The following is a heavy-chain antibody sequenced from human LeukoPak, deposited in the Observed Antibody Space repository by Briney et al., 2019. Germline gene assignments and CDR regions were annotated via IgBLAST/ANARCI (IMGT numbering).Heavy chain of an antibody. CDR2: IIPILGIA. J-gene: IGHJ3*02. V-gene: IGHV1-69*10. Sequence: GASVKVSCKASGGTFSSYTISWVRQAPGQGLEWMGGIIPILGIANYAQKFQGRVTITADKSTSTAYMELSSLRSEDTAVYYCARGLTAMVISIAFDIWGQGTMVTVSS. CDR3: ARGLTAMVISIAFDI. D-gene: IGHD5-18*01. CDR1: GGTFSSYT.